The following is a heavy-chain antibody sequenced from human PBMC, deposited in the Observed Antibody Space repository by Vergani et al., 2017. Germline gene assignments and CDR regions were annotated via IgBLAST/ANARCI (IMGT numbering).Heavy chain of an antibody. CDR2: INWNGGST. CDR1: GFTFDDYG. D-gene: IGHD3-22*01. V-gene: IGHV3-20*04. J-gene: IGHJ3*02. CDR3: ARDYYXSSGYYLMADAFDI. Sequence: ELQLVESGGGLVQPGGSLRLSCAASGFTFDDYGMSWVRQAPGKGLEWVSGINWNGGSTGYADSVKGRFTISRDNAKNSLYLQMNSLRAEDTALYYCARDYYXSSGYYLMADAFDIWGQGTMVTVSS.